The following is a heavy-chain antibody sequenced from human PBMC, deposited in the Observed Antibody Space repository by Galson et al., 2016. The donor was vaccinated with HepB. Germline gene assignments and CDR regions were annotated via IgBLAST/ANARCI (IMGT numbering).Heavy chain of an antibody. Sequence: SLRLSCAASGFTFRTYGMHWVRQAPGKALEWVAGVSHDGATTYYAASLRGRFTISRDNSENTVYLQMNSLRVEDTAMYYCAKDLMRWFRESPFDYWGQGTLVAVSS. CDR2: VSHDGATT. CDR1: GFTFRTYG. CDR3: AKDLMRWFRESPFDY. D-gene: IGHD3-10*01. J-gene: IGHJ4*02. V-gene: IGHV3-30*18.